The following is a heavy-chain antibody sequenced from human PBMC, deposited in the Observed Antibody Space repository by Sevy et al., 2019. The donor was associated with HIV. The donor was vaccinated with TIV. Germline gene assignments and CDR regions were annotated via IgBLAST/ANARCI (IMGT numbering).Heavy chain of an antibody. CDR1: GFNFRTYS. D-gene: IGHD3-3*01. V-gene: IGHV3-21*04. J-gene: IGHJ4*02. CDR2: ISDDSRYI. CDR3: ARDLTTYGVISGIDY. Sequence: GGSLRLSCAASGFNFRTYSMNWVRQAPGKGLEWLSSISDDSRYIYYSDSVKGRFTISRANAKNLLFLQMNNLRVEDTAIYYCARDLTTYGVISGIDYWGQGKLVSASS.